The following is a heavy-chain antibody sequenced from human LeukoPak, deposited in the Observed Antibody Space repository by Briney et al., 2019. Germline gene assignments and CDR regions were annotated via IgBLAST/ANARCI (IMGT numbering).Heavy chain of an antibody. J-gene: IGHJ6*02. CDR3: ARDLLNIVVVVAATFGGMDV. Sequence: GGSLRLSCAASGFTFSSYGMQWVRQAPDKGLEWVAAISNDGSNKYYADSVKGRFTISRDNSKNTLYLQMNSLRAEDTAVYYCARDLLNIVVVVAATFGGMDVWGQGTTVTVSS. CDR2: ISNDGSNK. V-gene: IGHV3-30*03. D-gene: IGHD2-15*01. CDR1: GFTFSSYG.